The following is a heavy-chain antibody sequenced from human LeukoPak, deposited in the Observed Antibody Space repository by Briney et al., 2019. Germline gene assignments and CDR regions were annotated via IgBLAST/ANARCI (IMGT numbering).Heavy chain of an antibody. CDR1: GFTVSSKY. Sequence: GGSLKLSCAASGFTVSSKYMTWVRQAPGNGLEWVSLIYDDGSTYYADSVRGRFTISRHNSMSTLYLQMNSLRAGDTAVYYCARDLGYYFDCWGQGTLVTVSS. J-gene: IGHJ4*02. CDR3: ARDLGYYFDC. CDR2: IYDDGST. V-gene: IGHV3-53*04. D-gene: IGHD3-16*01.